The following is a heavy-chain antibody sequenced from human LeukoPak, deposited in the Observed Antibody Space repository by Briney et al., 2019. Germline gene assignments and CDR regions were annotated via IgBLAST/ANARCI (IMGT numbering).Heavy chain of an antibody. Sequence: PSETLSLTCAVYGGSFSGYYWSWIRQPPGKGLEWIGEINHSGSTNYNPSLKSRVTISVDTSKNQFSLKLSSVTAADTAVYYCASTILTGYRFDYWGQGTLVTVSS. CDR3: ASTILTGYRFDY. CDR2: INHSGST. CDR1: GGSFSGYY. D-gene: IGHD3-9*01. V-gene: IGHV4-34*01. J-gene: IGHJ4*02.